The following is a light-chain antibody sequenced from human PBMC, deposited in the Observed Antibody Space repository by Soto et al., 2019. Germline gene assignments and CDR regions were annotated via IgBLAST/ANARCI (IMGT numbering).Light chain of an antibody. V-gene: IGKV3-11*01. J-gene: IGKJ1*01. CDR2: DAF. CDR3: QQRSNWPPWT. CDR1: ESLINNY. Sequence: EIVLTQSPGIVSLSPGDRATLSCRASESLINNYLAWYQQKPGQAPRLLIYDAFKRATGIPARFSGSGSGTDFTLTISSLEPEDSAVYYCQQRSNWPPWTFGQGTKVEVK.